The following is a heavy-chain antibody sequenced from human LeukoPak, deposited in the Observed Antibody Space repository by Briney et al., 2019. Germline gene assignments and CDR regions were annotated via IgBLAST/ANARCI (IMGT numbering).Heavy chain of an antibody. V-gene: IGHV4-4*02. CDR3: ARGLVDTGRSRFDY. Sequence: PSGTLSLTCAVSGGSISSTTNWWSWVRQPPGKGLEWMGEIHQSGSTNYKPSLKSRVTLSVDKTKNQFSLKMTSVTAADTAVYYCARGLVDTGRSRFDYWGQGTLVTVSS. CDR1: GGSISSTTNW. CDR2: IHQSGST. D-gene: IGHD5-12*01. J-gene: IGHJ4*02.